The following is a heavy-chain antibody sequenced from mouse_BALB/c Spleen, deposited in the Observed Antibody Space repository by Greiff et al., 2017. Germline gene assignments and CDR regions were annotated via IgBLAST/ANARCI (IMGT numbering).Heavy chain of an antibody. CDR3: ARAFITTATDWFAY. CDR2: IDPENGNT. D-gene: IGHD1-2*01. CDR1: GFNIKDYY. J-gene: IGHJ3*01. Sequence: EVQLQESGAELVRPGALVKLSCKASGFNIKDYYMHWVKQRPEQGLEWIGWIDPENGNTIYDPKFQGKASITADTSSNTAYLQLSSLTSEDTAVYYCARAFITTATDWFAYWGQGTLVTVSA. V-gene: IGHV14-1*02.